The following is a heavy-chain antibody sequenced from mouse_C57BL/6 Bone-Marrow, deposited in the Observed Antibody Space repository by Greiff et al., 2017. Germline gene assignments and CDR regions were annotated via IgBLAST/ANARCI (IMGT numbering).Heavy chain of an antibody. V-gene: IGHV1-5*01. CDR2: IYPGNSDT. Sequence: VQLQQSGTVLARPGASVKMSCKTSGYTFTSYWMHWVKQRPGQGLEWIGAIYPGNSDTSYNQKFKGKAKLTAVPSASTAYMELSSLTNEDTAVYYWAIWDYYCGSSRWVDVWGTGSTVTVSS. CDR3: AIWDYYCGSSRWVDV. D-gene: IGHD1-1*01. J-gene: IGHJ1*03. CDR1: GYTFTSYW.